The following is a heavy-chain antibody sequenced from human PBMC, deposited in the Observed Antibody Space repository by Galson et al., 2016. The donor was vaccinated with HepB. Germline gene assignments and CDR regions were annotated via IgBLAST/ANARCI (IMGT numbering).Heavy chain of an antibody. J-gene: IGHJ6*02. V-gene: IGHV3-21*01. CDR2: ISSSSTYI. CDR1: GFTFSIYS. CDR3: ARDGRELVSHDYYSYMDV. D-gene: IGHD1-7*01. Sequence: SLRLSCAASGFTFSIYSMNWVRQAPGKGLEWVSSISSSSTYIYYADSVNGRFTISRDNAKKSLFLQMYSLRAEDTAVYYCARDGRELVSHDYYSYMDVWGQGTTVTVSS.